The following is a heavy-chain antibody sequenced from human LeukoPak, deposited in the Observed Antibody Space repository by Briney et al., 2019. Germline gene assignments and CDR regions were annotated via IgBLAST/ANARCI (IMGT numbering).Heavy chain of an antibody. CDR2: ISGSGGST. CDR1: GFTFSSYA. V-gene: IGHV3-23*01. D-gene: IGHD3-10*01. Sequence: TGGSLRLSCVASGFTFSSYAINWVRQVPGKGLEWVSAISGSGGSTFYVDSVKGRFTISSDTSKNTLYLQMNSLRAEDTAVYYCARDLSPVVRASPMGYWGQGTLVTVSS. J-gene: IGHJ4*02. CDR3: ARDLSPVVRASPMGY.